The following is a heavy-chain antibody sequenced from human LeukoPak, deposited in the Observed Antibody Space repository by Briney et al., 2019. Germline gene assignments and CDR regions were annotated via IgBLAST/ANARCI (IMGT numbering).Heavy chain of an antibody. D-gene: IGHD5-18*01. J-gene: IGHJ4*02. Sequence: GGSLRLSCVASGLTFSNYGISWVRQAPGKGLEWVSAISSTGGTTYYADSVKGHFTISRDNSKNTVYLQMNSLRAEDTALYYCVRGYSYGYRFDYWGQGTLVTVSS. CDR1: GLTFSNYG. CDR3: VRGYSYGYRFDY. CDR2: ISSTGGTT. V-gene: IGHV3-23*01.